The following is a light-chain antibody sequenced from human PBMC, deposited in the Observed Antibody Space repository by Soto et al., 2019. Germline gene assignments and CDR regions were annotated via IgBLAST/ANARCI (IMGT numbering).Light chain of an antibody. V-gene: IGKV3-20*01. J-gene: IGKJ4*01. CDR1: QSVSSSY. Sequence: DIVLTQSPGTLSLSPGERATLSCRASQSVSSSYLAWYQQKPGQAPRLLIYGASIRATGIPDGFSGSGSGKDFTLTIIRLEPEDFAVYYCQQYGSSPLTFGGGTKVEIK. CDR3: QQYGSSPLT. CDR2: GAS.